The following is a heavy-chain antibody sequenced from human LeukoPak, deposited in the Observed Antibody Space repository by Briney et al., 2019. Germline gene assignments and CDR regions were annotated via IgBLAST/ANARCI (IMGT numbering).Heavy chain of an antibody. J-gene: IGHJ5*02. CDR2: IIPILGTA. CDR1: GGTFSSYA. V-gene: IGHV1-69*13. D-gene: IGHD6-13*01. CDR3: ARVLSSWPNNWFDP. Sequence: SVKVSCKASGGTFSSYAISWVRQAPGHRLEWMGGIIPILGTANYAQKFQGRVTITADEPTSTAYMELSSLRSEDTAVYYCARVLSSWPNNWFDPWGQGTLVTVSS.